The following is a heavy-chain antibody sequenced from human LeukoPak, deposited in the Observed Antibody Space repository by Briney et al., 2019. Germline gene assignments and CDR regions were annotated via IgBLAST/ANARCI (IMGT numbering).Heavy chain of an antibody. CDR2: IYYSGST. CDR3: ASSIAALYYFDY. V-gene: IGHV4-59*08. D-gene: IGHD6-13*01. J-gene: IGHJ4*02. Sequence: SETLSLTCTVSGGSISSYYWSWIRQPPGKGLEWIGYIYYSGSTNYNPSLKSRVTISVDTSKNQFSPKLSSVTAADTAVYYCASSIAALYYFDYWGQGTLVTVSS. CDR1: GGSISSYY.